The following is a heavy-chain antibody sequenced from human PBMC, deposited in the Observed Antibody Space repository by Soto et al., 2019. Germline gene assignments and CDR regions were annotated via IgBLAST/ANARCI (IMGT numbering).Heavy chain of an antibody. CDR1: GFTFSSYW. J-gene: IGHJ5*02. D-gene: IGHD3-3*01. CDR3: ARGPLSYDFWSGYYPEWFDP. Sequence: GGSLRLSCAASGFTFSSYWMSWVRQAPGKGLEWVANIKQDGSEKYYVDSVKGRFTISRDNAKNSLYLQMNSLRAEDTAVYYCARGPLSYDFWSGYYPEWFDPWGQGTLVTVSS. CDR2: IKQDGSEK. V-gene: IGHV3-7*01.